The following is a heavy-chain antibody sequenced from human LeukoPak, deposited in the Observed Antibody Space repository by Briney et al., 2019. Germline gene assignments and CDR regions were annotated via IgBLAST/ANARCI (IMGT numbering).Heavy chain of an antibody. CDR1: GFTLSSYA. CDR3: AKTVVVITFRFDS. Sequence: GGSLRLSCAASGFTLSSYAMSWVRQAPGKGLEWVSAISGSGGSTYYADSVKGRFTISRDNSKNTLYLRMNSLRAEDTAVYYCAKTVVVITFRFDSWGQGSLVTVSS. J-gene: IGHJ4*02. V-gene: IGHV3-23*01. D-gene: IGHD2-21*01. CDR2: ISGSGGST.